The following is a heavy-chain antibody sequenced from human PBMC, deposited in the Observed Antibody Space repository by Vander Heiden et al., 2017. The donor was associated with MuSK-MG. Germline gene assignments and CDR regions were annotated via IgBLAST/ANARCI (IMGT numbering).Heavy chain of an antibody. J-gene: IGHJ3*02. Sequence: QVQLQASGPGLVKPSETLSLTCAGSGYSISSGYYWGWIRQPPGKGLEWIGSIYHSGSTYYNPSLKSRVTISVDTSKNQFSLKLSSVTAADTAVYYCARAGYGDAFDIWGQGTMVTVSS. D-gene: IGHD6-13*01. CDR3: ARAGYGDAFDI. CDR2: IYHSGST. V-gene: IGHV4-38-2*01. CDR1: GYSISSGYY.